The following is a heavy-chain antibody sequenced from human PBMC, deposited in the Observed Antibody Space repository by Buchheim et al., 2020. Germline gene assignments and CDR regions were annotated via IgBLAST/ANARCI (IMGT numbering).Heavy chain of an antibody. CDR2: IKQDGSDK. CDR3: ASSSSSWYRAFDY. Sequence: EVQLVESGGGLVQPGGSLRLSCAASGFTFSSYWMSWVRQAPGKGLEWVANIKQDGSDKYYVDSVKGRFTISIDHAKNSLYLQMNSLRAEDTAVYYCASSSSSWYRAFDYWGQGTL. CDR1: GFTFSSYW. V-gene: IGHV3-7*01. J-gene: IGHJ4*02. D-gene: IGHD6-13*01.